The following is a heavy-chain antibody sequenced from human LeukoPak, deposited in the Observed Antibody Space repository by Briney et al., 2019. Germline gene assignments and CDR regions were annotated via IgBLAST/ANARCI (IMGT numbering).Heavy chain of an antibody. CDR2: ISGSGGST. V-gene: IGHV3-23*01. Sequence: SXVRQAPXXXLXXXSAISGSGGSTYYADSVKGRFTISRDNAKNSLYLQMNSLRAEDTALYYCAKDKGIVAGYFDYWGQGTLVTVSS. CDR3: AKDKGIVAGYFDY. J-gene: IGHJ4*02. D-gene: IGHD1-26*01.